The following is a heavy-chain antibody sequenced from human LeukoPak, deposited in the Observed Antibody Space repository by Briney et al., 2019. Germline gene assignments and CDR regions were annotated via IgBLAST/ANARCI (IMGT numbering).Heavy chain of an antibody. Sequence: ASMKVSCKASGYTFISFGICWVRQTPGQGLEWMGCINSYNGKTRYAQKIQGRVTMTTDTSTSTAYMELRSLRSDDTAIYYCARMKFDYDFPHWFDLWGQGTLVTVSS. CDR3: ARMKFDYDFPHWFDL. CDR1: GYTFISFG. J-gene: IGHJ5*02. D-gene: IGHD3-3*01. V-gene: IGHV1-18*01. CDR2: INSYNGKT.